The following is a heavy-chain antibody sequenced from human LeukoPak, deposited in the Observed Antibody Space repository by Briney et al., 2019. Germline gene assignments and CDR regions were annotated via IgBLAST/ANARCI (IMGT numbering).Heavy chain of an antibody. V-gene: IGHV1-69*13. CDR2: IIPIFGTA. CDR3: ARSYGDYYYYGMDV. D-gene: IGHD4-17*01. CDR1: GGTFSSYA. J-gene: IGHJ6*02. Sequence: SVKVSCKASGGTFSSYALSWVRQAPGQGLEWMGGIIPIFGTANYAQKFQGRVTITADESTSTAYMELSSLRSEDTAVYYCARSYGDYYYYGMDVWGQGTTVTVSS.